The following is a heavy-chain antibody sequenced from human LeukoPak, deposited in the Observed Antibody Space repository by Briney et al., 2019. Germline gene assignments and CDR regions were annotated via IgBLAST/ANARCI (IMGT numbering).Heavy chain of an antibody. CDR2: IYSGGST. D-gene: IGHD6-19*01. CDR1: GFTVSSNY. CDR3: ARALAVAGTDYYCGMDV. V-gene: IGHV3-66*01. J-gene: IGHJ6*02. Sequence: PGGSLRLSCAASGFTVSSNYMSWVRQAPGKGLEWVSVIYSGGSTYYADSVKGRFTISRDNSKNTLYLQMNSLRAEDTAVYYCARALAVAGTDYYCGMDVWGQGTTVTVSS.